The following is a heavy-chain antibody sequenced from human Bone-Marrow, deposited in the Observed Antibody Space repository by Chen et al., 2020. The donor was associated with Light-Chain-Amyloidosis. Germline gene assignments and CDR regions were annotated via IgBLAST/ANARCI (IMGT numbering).Heavy chain of an antibody. CDR1: GGSFSGYY. D-gene: IGHD3-9*01. CDR2: INHSGST. Sequence: QVQLQQWGAGLLKPSETLSLTCAVYGGSFSGYYWSWIRQPPGKGLEWIGEINHSGSTNYNPSLKSRVTISVDTSKNQFSLKLSSVTAADTAVYYCARGGRQAGRYYDILRGGVYFDYWGQGTLVTVSS. V-gene: IGHV4-34*01. CDR3: ARGGRQAGRYYDILRGGVYFDY. J-gene: IGHJ4*02.